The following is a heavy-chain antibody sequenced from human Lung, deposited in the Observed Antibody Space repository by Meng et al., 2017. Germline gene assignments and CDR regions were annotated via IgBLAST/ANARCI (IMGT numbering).Heavy chain of an antibody. CDR3: ARGPTTMAHDFDY. V-gene: IGHV4-34*01. Sequence: HVALLQRGAGMVKLSGTPALTSVVSGGHLIDYYWGWIRQPPGRGLEWIGEINHSGSTNYTPSLESRATISVDTSQNNLSLKLSSVTAADSAVYYCARGPTTMAHDFDYWGQGTLVTVSS. CDR2: INHSGST. D-gene: IGHD4-11*01. CDR1: GGHLIDYY. J-gene: IGHJ4*02.